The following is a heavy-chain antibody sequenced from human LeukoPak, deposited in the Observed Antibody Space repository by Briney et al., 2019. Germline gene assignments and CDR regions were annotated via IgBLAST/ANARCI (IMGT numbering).Heavy chain of an antibody. CDR3: AKDQSGSYPFDAFDI. V-gene: IGHV3-30*18. CDR2: ISYDGSNK. Sequence: PGGSLGLSCAASGFTFSSYGMHWVRQAPGKGLEWVAVISYDGSNKYYADSVKGRFTISRDNSKNTLYLQMNSLRAEDTAVYYCAKDQSGSYPFDAFDIWGQGTMVTVSS. CDR1: GFTFSSYG. J-gene: IGHJ3*02. D-gene: IGHD1-26*01.